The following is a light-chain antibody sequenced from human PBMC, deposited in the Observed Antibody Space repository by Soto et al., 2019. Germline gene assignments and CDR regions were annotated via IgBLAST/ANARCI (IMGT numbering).Light chain of an antibody. CDR3: QQYNRWPLT. Sequence: ERGMTQSPATLSVSPGERVTLFCRASQSIYEKLAWYQQKPGQTPRLVIYDTSTRATGTPGSFSGSGSGTEFTLTISSLQSEDFAVYYCQQYNRWPLTFGGGTKVDIK. CDR1: QSIYEK. J-gene: IGKJ4*01. V-gene: IGKV3-15*01. CDR2: DTS.